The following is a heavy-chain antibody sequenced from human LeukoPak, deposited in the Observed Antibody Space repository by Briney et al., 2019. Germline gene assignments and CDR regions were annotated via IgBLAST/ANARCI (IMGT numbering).Heavy chain of an antibody. CDR1: GYTFTSYD. D-gene: IGHD2-2*01. CDR3: ARGREAYCSSTSCYDLYFQH. V-gene: IGHV1-2*02. Sequence: GASVKVSCKASGYTFTSYDIYWVRQATGQGLEWMGWINPNSGGTNYAQKFQGRVTMTRDTSTSTAYMELSRLRSDDTAVYYCARGREAYCSSTSCYDLYFQHWGQGTLVTVSS. CDR2: INPNSGGT. J-gene: IGHJ1*01.